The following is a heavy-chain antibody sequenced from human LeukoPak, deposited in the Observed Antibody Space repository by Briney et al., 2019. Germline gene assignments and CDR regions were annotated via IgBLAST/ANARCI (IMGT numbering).Heavy chain of an antibody. V-gene: IGHV3-23*01. CDR3: AKDPNGDYIGAFDF. J-gene: IGHJ3*01. CDR1: GFTFINYA. CDR2: ITGSGAGT. Sequence: PGGSLRLSCAGSGFTFINYAMIWVRQAPGKGLEWVAAITGSGAGTYYADSVKGRFTVSRGNSKSTLYLQMNSLRPEDTAVYYCAKDPNGDYIGAFDFWGQGTMVTVSS. D-gene: IGHD4-17*01.